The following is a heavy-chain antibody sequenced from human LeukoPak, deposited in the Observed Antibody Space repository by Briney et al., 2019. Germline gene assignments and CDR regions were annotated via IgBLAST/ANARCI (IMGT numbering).Heavy chain of an antibody. CDR2: VYPGDSDT. V-gene: IGHV5-51*01. D-gene: IGHD6-19*01. CDR3: ASYVSSGWYGLDY. J-gene: IGHJ4*02. CDR1: GYSFTSYW. Sequence: GESLKISCKGSGYSFTSYWIGWVRQMPGKGLEWMGIVYPGDSDTRYSPSFQGQVTISADKSISTAYLQWSSLKASDTAMYYCASYVSSGWYGLDYWGQGTLVTVSS.